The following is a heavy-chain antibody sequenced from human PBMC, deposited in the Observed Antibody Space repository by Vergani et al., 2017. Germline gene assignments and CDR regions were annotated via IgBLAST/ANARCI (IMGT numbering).Heavy chain of an antibody. V-gene: IGHV1-69*12. CDR2: IIPIFGTA. CDR1: GGTFSSYA. J-gene: IGHJ4*01. D-gene: IGHD3-10*01. CDR3: AGDISITMVRGVITLAD. Sequence: QVQLVQSGAEVKKPGSSVKVSCKASGGTFSSYAISWVRQAPGQGLEWMGGIIPIFGTANYAQKFQGRVTITADESTSTAYMELSSLRSEDTAVYYCAGDISITMVRGVITLADCGQGTLVTVSS.